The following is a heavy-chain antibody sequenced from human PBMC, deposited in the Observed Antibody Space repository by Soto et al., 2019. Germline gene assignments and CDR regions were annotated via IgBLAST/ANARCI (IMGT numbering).Heavy chain of an antibody. CDR3: AICRTSCYSSPSYYYYYGMDV. D-gene: IGHD2-2*01. CDR2: IYPGDSDT. V-gene: IGHV5-51*01. J-gene: IGHJ6*02. CDR1: GYSFTSYW. Sequence: GESLKISCKGSGYSFTSYWIGWVRQMPGKGLEWMGIIYPGDSDTRYSPSFQGQVTISADKSISTAYLQWSSLKASDTAMYYCAICRTSCYSSPSYYYYYGMDVWGQGTTVTVSS.